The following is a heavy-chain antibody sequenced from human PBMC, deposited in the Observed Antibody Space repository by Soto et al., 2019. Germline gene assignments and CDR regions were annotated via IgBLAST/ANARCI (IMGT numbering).Heavy chain of an antibody. CDR1: RFTFTSSA. D-gene: IGHD3-22*01. Sequence: GASVKVSCKASRFTFTSSAVQWVRQARGQRLEWIGWIVVGSGNTNYAQKFQERVTITRDMSTSTAYMELSSLRSEDTAVYYCAADQGDYYDSSGYYGYYYYYGMDVWGQGTTVTVSS. V-gene: IGHV1-58*01. CDR3: AADQGDYYDSSGYYGYYYYYGMDV. J-gene: IGHJ6*02. CDR2: IVVGSGNT.